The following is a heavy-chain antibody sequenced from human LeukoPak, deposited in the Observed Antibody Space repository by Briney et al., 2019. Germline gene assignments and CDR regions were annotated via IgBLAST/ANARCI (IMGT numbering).Heavy chain of an antibody. V-gene: IGHV3-23*01. CDR3: ARPRRYCTDGVCSWPFDY. CDR2: ISGSGGST. Sequence: GGSLRLSCAASGFTFSSYAMSWVRQAPGKGLEWVSAISGSGGSTYYADSVKGRFTISRDNSKNTLYLQMNSLRAEDTAVYYCARPRRYCTDGVCSWPFDYWGQGTLVTVSS. J-gene: IGHJ4*02. D-gene: IGHD2-8*01. CDR1: GFTFSSYA.